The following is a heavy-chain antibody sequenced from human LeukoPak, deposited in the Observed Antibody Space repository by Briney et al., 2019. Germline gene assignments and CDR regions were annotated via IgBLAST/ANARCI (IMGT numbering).Heavy chain of an antibody. CDR2: IYYSGST. CDR1: GGSISRYY. Sequence: SETLSLTCTVSGGSISRYYWNWIRQPPGKGLEWIGYIYYSGSTNYNPSLKSRVTISLDTSKNQFSLRLNSVTAADTAVYYCARGRSPYDTSGYYPFDYWGQGTLVTVSS. J-gene: IGHJ4*02. D-gene: IGHD3-22*01. CDR3: ARGRSPYDTSGYYPFDY. V-gene: IGHV4-59*01.